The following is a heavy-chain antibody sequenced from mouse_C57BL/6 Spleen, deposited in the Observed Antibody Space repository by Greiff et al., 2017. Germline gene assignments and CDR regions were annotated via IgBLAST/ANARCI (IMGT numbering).Heavy chain of an antibody. CDR2: IDPSDSET. V-gene: IGHV1-52*01. CDR1: GYTFTSYW. CDR3: ARRRRGSSLYIDY. J-gene: IGHJ2*01. Sequence: QVQLQQPGAELVRPGSSVKLSCKASGYTFTSYWMHWVKQRPIQGLEWIGNIDPSDSETHYNQKFKDKATLTVDKSSSTAYMQLSSLTSEDSAVYYCARRRRGSSLYIDYWGQGTTLTVSS. D-gene: IGHD1-1*01.